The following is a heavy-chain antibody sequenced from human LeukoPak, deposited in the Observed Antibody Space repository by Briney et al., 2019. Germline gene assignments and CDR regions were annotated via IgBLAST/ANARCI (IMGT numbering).Heavy chain of an antibody. CDR3: AKFKGYYYYYGMDV. CDR1: GYTFTSYG. CDR2: ISAYNGNT. Sequence: ASVKVSCKASGYTFTSYGISWVRQAPGQGLEWMGWISAYNGNTNYAQKLQGRVTMTTDTSTSTAYMELRSLRSDDTAVYYCAKFKGYYYYYGMDVWGQGTTVTVSS. V-gene: IGHV1-18*01. J-gene: IGHJ6*02.